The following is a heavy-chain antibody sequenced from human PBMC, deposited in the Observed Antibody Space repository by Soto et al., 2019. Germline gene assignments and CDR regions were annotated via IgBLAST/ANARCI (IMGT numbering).Heavy chain of an antibody. CDR1: GFTFSSYT. CDR2: ISGSGGSP. J-gene: IGHJ4*01. CDR3: TKARCSGDSCYVPDY. V-gene: IGHV3-23*01. D-gene: IGHD2-15*01. Sequence: EVQVLESGGGLVQPGGSLRLSCAASGFTFSSYTMAWVRQAPGKGLEWVSSISGSGGSPNYADSVQGRFTISRDNYKKTVSLQMNSLRGEDTATYHGTKARCSGDSCYVPDYWGHGTLVIVSS.